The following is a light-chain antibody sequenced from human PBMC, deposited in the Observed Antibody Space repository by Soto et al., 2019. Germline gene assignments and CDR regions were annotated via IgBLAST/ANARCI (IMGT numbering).Light chain of an antibody. V-gene: IGLV6-57*02. CDR2: EDN. Sequence: NFMLTQPHSVSESPGKTVTISCTGSSGSIASNYVQWYQQRPGSAPTTVIYEDNKRPSGVPDRFSGSVDTSSNSASLIISGLKTEDEADYYCQSHDTTNVVFGRGTKPTVL. J-gene: IGLJ3*02. CDR3: QSHDTTNVV. CDR1: SGSIASNY.